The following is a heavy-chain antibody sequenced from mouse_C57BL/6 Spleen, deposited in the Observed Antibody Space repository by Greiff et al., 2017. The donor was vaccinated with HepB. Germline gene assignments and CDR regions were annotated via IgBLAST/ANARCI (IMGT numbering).Heavy chain of an antibody. CDR1: GFTFSSYA. V-gene: IGHV5-4*01. D-gene: IGHD1-1*01. J-gene: IGHJ2*01. Sequence: EVKLVESGGGLVKPGGSLKLSCAASGFTFSSYAMSWVRQTPEKRLEWVATISDGGSYTYYPDNVKGRFTISRDNAKNNLYLQMSHLKSEDTAMYYCARDDTTVVFDYWGQGTTLTVSS. CDR2: ISDGGSYT. CDR3: ARDDTTVVFDY.